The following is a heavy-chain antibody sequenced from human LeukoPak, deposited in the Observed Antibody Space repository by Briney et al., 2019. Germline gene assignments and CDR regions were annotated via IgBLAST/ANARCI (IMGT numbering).Heavy chain of an antibody. J-gene: IGHJ3*02. CDR1: GYSISTGYY. D-gene: IGHD3-10*01. CDR3: ARIRGNTMVRGVYDAFDI. Sequence: PSETLSLTCSVSGYSISTGYYWGWIRQPPGKGLEWIGYIYYSGSTNYNPSLKSRVTISVDTSKNQFSLKLSSVTAADTAVYYCARIRGNTMVRGVYDAFDIWGQGTMVTVSS. CDR2: IYYSGST. V-gene: IGHV4-61*01.